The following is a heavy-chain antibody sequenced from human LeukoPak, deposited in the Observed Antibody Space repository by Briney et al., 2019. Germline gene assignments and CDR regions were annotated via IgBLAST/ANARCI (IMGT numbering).Heavy chain of an antibody. J-gene: IGHJ5*02. D-gene: IGHD5-24*01. Sequence: GESLKISCKSSGYNFATSWIGWVRQMSGKGLEWMGIIYPSDSDTRYSPSFQGQVTISADKSISTAYLQWSSLTASDTAMYYCARFRDGYKNKWFDPWGQGTLVTVSS. V-gene: IGHV5-51*01. CDR2: IYPSDSDT. CDR3: ARFRDGYKNKWFDP. CDR1: GYNFATSW.